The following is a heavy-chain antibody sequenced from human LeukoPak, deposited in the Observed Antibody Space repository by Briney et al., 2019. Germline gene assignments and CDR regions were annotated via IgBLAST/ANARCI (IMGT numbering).Heavy chain of an antibody. D-gene: IGHD6-19*01. CDR1: GYSFSNSW. CDR3: AGEIALAGTGGAFDM. CDR2: IYPADSNT. Sequence: GESLKISCQGSGYSFSNSWIGWVRQMPGKGLEWMGIIYPADSNTRYRPSFQGQVTIPADKSISTAYLQWSSLKASDTAIYYCAGEIALAGTGGAFDMWGQGTMVTVSS. V-gene: IGHV5-51*01. J-gene: IGHJ3*02.